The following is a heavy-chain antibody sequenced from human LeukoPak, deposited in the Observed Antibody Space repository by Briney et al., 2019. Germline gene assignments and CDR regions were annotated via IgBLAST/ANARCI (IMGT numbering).Heavy chain of an antibody. Sequence: GGSLRLSCAASGFTFSSYSMNWVRQAPGKGLEWVAVISYDGSNKYYADSVKGRFTISRDNSKNTLYLQMNSLRAEDTAVYYCAQAHFGVVITSFGYWGQGTLVTVSS. J-gene: IGHJ4*02. V-gene: IGHV3-30*03. CDR1: GFTFSSYS. CDR3: AQAHFGVVITSFGY. D-gene: IGHD3-3*01. CDR2: ISYDGSNK.